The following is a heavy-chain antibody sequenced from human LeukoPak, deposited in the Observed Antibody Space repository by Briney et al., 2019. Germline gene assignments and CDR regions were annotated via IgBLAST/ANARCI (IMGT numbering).Heavy chain of an antibody. J-gene: IGHJ6*02. CDR1: GFTFSSYS. D-gene: IGHD6-13*01. V-gene: IGHV3-48*01. Sequence: GGSLRLSCAASGFTFSSYSMNWVRQAPGKGLEWVSYISSSSSTIYYADSVKGRFTISRDNAKNSLYLQMNSLRAEDTAVYYCARYSSSWYYYYGMDVWGQGTTVTVSS. CDR2: ISSSSSTI. CDR3: ARYSSSWYYYYGMDV.